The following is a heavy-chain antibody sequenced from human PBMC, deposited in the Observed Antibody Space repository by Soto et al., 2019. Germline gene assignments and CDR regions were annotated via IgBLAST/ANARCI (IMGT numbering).Heavy chain of an antibody. J-gene: IGHJ3*01. D-gene: IGHD6-13*01. CDR2: INRNSFTI. CDR1: GFTLRSNA. V-gene: IGHV3-48*01. Sequence: PGGSLRLSCAASGFTLRSNAMGWVRQATGKGLEWASYINRNSFTIHYAETVDGRFTISRDNSKNTLYLQMNSLRAEDTAVYYCARTSRGTTRIAAAGNPHETWGQGTMVTVSS. CDR3: ARTSRGTTRIAAAGNPHET.